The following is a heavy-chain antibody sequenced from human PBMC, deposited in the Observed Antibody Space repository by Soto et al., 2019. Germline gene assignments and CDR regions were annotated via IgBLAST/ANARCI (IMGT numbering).Heavy chain of an antibody. J-gene: IGHJ6*02. CDR3: ARGYGSSPNMEVRFGMDV. V-gene: IGHV1-2*02. CDR1: GYILTGYS. D-gene: IGHD5-18*01. CDR2: IDPNSGAT. Sequence: QVSLVQSGAEVRRPGASVKVSCTAFGYILTGYSLHWVRQAPGQGLEWMGWIDPNSGATNSAERFHGRVSMTRDTSISAAYLELSSLRSADTAVYYCARGYGSSPNMEVRFGMDVWGQGTTISFSS.